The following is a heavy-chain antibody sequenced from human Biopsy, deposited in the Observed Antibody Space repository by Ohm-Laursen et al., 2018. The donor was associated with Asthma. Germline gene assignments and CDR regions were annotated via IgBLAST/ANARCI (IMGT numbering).Heavy chain of an antibody. CDR3: ARAVDYSHYYGIDV. V-gene: IGHV1-18*01. CDR2: ISVYNGNT. J-gene: IGHJ6*02. D-gene: IGHD3-10*01. Sequence: ASVKVSCKTSGYTFNSAGITWVRQAPGPGLEWMGWISVYNGNTKVAQKLQDRVTMITDTSSSTAYMELRSLRSDDTAVYYCARAVDYSHYYGIDVWGQGTTVTVS. CDR1: GYTFNSAG.